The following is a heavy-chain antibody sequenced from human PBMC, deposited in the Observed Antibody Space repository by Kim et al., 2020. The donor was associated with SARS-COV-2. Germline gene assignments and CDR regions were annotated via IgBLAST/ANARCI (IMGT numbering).Heavy chain of an antibody. CDR1: GFTFSNAW. D-gene: IGHD6-6*01. CDR2: IQSKTDGGTT. J-gene: IGHJ6*02. CDR3: TTRAGGGIAAGLRNHAGYYYGMEV. Sequence: GGSLRLSCAASGFTFSNAWMSWVRQAPGKGLEWVGRIQSKTDGGTTDYAAPVKGRFTISRDDSKNTLYLQMNSLKTEDTAVYYCTTRAGGGIAAGLRNHAGYYYGMEVWGQGTKVTDSS. V-gene: IGHV3-15*01.